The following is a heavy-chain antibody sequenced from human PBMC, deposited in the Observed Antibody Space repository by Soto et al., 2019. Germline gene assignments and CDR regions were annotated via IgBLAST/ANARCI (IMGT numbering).Heavy chain of an antibody. Sequence: ASVEVSFKASGYTFTSYSMHWVRQAPGQRLEWMGWINAGNGNTKYSQKFQGRATITRDTSASTAYMELSSLRSEDTAVYYCARTYYDSSGYYYWGQGTLVTVSS. D-gene: IGHD3-22*01. CDR1: GYTFTSYS. CDR3: ARTYYDSSGYYY. J-gene: IGHJ4*02. CDR2: INAGNGNT. V-gene: IGHV1-3*01.